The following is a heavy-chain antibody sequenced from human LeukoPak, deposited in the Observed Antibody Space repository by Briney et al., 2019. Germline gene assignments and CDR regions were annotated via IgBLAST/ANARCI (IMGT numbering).Heavy chain of an antibody. J-gene: IGHJ4*02. D-gene: IGHD6-19*01. CDR1: GFTFSTYV. CDR2: ISTSGDSL. Sequence: GGSLRLSCAASGFTFSTYVMKWVRQAPGKGLEWVSYISTSGDSLYYADSVKGRFTISRDNARNSLYQQMNSLRAEDTAIYYCARMAVAGQYNDHWGQGTLVTVSS. V-gene: IGHV3-48*03. CDR3: ARMAVAGQYNDH.